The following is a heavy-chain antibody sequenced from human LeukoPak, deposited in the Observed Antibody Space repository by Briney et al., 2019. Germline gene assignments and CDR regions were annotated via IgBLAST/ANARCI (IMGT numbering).Heavy chain of an antibody. V-gene: IGHV4-61*08. D-gene: IGHD2-2*02. Sequence: SETLSLTCTVSGGSISSGGYYWSWIRQHPGKGLEWIGYIYTSGSTNYNPSLKSRVTISVDTSKNQFSLKLSSVTAADTAVYYCARLGGYCSSTSCYTGHYYYYYMDVWGKGTTVTVSS. CDR3: ARLGGYCSSTSCYTGHYYYYYMDV. J-gene: IGHJ6*03. CDR2: IYTSGST. CDR1: GGSISSGGYY.